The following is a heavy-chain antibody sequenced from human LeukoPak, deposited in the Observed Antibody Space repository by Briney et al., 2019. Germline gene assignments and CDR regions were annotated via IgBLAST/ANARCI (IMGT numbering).Heavy chain of an antibody. J-gene: IGHJ4*02. CDR1: GYSFTSYW. CDR2: IYPGDSDT. Sequence: GESLKISCKGSGYSFTSYWIGWARQMPGKGLEWMGIIYPGDSDTRYSPSFQGQVTISADKSISTAYLQWSSLKASDTAMYYCARPGRGSGWYIGSFDYWGQGTLVTVSS. D-gene: IGHD6-19*01. V-gene: IGHV5-51*01. CDR3: ARPGRGSGWYIGSFDY.